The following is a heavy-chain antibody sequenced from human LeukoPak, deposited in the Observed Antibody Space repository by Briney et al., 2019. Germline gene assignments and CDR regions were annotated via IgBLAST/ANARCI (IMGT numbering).Heavy chain of an antibody. CDR2: IYYTGST. CDR1: GVSISSHY. J-gene: IGHJ4*02. V-gene: IGHV4-59*11. Sequence: PSETLSLTCTVSGVSISSHYWSWIRQSPGKGLEWIGNIYYTGSTNYNPSLKSRVVISIDTSKNQFSLTLNSVTAADAAVYYCASAGNPHYFDFWGQGPWSPSRQ. CDR3: ASAGNPHYFDF.